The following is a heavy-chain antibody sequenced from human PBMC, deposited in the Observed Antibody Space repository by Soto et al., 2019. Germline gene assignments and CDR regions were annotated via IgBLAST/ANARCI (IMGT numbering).Heavy chain of an antibody. Sequence: SETRSLTCTVSGGSISSGDYSWSWIRQPPGKGLECIAYIYSNGSAYYNPSLKSRVTVLVDTSRNQFSLTLRYVTAADTAVYYCARDTGSGPSWFDPWGHGTLVTVSS. CDR1: GGSISSGDYS. CDR3: ARDTGSGPSWFDP. D-gene: IGHD3-10*01. CDR2: IYSNGSA. V-gene: IGHV4-30-4*01. J-gene: IGHJ5*02.